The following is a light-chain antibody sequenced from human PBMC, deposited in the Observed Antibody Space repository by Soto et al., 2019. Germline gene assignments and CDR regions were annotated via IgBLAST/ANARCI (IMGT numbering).Light chain of an antibody. Sequence: EIVLTQSPGTLSLSPGERATLSCRASQSVSSSYLAWYQQKPGQAPRLLIYGASRRATGSPDRFSGSGSGTDFTLTINRLEPEDFAVYYCQQYGSSLLTFGGGTKVNIK. V-gene: IGKV3-20*01. J-gene: IGKJ4*01. CDR3: QQYGSSLLT. CDR2: GAS. CDR1: QSVSSSY.